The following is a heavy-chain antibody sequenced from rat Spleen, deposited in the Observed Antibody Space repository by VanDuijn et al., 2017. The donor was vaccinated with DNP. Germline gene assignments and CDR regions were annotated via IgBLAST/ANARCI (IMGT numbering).Heavy chain of an antibody. CDR1: GFPFNVYW. Sequence: EVQLVESGGDLVQPGRSLTLSCLASGFPFNVYWMAWLRQVPGKGLEWIASITNSGGDTVYPESVRGRFTVSRDNAKNTLYLQMNGLRSEETATYYCARENYHAMEAWGQGTSVTVSS. CDR3: ARENYHAMEA. CDR2: ITNSGGDT. V-gene: IGHV5-31*01. J-gene: IGHJ4*01.